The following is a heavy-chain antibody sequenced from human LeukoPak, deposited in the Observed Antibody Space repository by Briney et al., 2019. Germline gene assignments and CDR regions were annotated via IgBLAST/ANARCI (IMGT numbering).Heavy chain of an antibody. V-gene: IGHV3-21*01. D-gene: IGHD3-9*01. Sequence: GGSLRLSCAASGLTFSSYSMNWVRQAPGKGLEWVSSISSSSSYIYYADSVKGRFTISRDNAKNSLYLQMNSLRAEDTAVYYCARGGYDILTGYSYNWFDPWGQGTLVTVSS. CDR3: ARGGYDILTGYSYNWFDP. CDR2: ISSSSSYI. J-gene: IGHJ5*02. CDR1: GLTFSSYS.